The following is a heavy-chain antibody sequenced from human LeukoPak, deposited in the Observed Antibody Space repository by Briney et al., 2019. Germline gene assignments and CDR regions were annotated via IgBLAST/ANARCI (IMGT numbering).Heavy chain of an antibody. CDR2: ISSSSSTI. V-gene: IGHV3-48*04. D-gene: IGHD3-3*01. CDR3: ARLKSEWQGDYFDY. CDR1: GFTFSSYS. Sequence: GGSLRLSCAASGFTFSSYSVNWVRQAPGKGLEWVSYISSSSSTIYYADSVKGRFTISRDNAKNSLYLQMSSLRAEDTAVYYCARLKSEWQGDYFDYWGQGTLVTVSS. J-gene: IGHJ4*02.